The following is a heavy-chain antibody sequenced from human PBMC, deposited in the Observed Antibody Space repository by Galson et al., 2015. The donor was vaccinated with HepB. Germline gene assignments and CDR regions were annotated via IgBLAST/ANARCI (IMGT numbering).Heavy chain of an antibody. V-gene: IGHV3-15*01. J-gene: IGHJ4*02. CDR1: GFTFSNAW. CDR3: TTDVDIVATIRDY. D-gene: IGHD5-12*01. CDR2: IKSKTDGGTT. Sequence: SLRLSCAASGFTFSNAWMSWVRQAPGKGLEWVGRIKSKTDGGTTDYAAPVKGRLTISRDDSKNTLYLQMNSLKTEDTAVYYCTTDVDIVATIRDYWGQGPWSPSPQ.